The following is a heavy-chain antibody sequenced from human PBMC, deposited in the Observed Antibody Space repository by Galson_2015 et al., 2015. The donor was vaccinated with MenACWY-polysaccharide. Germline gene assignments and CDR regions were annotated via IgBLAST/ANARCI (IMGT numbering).Heavy chain of an antibody. J-gene: IGHJ4*02. D-gene: IGHD6-19*01. V-gene: IGHV3-7*01. Sequence: SLRLSCAASGFTFSGFWMSWVRQAPGKGLGWVANIKQDGSEKYYVDSVKGRFTISRDNAKNSLYLQMNSLRAEDTAVYYCARYRDSSGRGFDYWGQGTLVTVSS. CDR1: GFTFSGFW. CDR3: ARYRDSSGRGFDY. CDR2: IKQDGSEK.